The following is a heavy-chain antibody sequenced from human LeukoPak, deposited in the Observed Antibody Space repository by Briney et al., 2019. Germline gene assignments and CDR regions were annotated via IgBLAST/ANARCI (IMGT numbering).Heavy chain of an antibody. J-gene: IGHJ6*02. CDR3: ARGRVTDYYYYYGMDV. CDR2: IYYSGST. Sequence: KPSETLSLTCTVSGGSISSSYYYWDWIRQPPGKGLEWIGSIYYSGSTYYNLSLKSRVTISVDTSKTQFSLNLSSVTAADTAVYYCARGRVTDYYYYYGMDVWGQGTTVTVSS. V-gene: IGHV4-39*07. D-gene: IGHD4-11*01. CDR1: GGSISSSYYY.